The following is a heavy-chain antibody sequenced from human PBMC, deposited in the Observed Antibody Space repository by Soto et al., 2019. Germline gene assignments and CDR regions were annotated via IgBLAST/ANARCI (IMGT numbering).Heavy chain of an antibody. CDR2: ISSSSSTI. J-gene: IGHJ3*02. Sequence: VGSLRLPCAASGFTFSSYSMNWVRQAPRKGLEWVSYISSSSSTIYYADSVKGRFTISRDNAKNSLYLQMNSLRAEDTAVYYCSRDLSHDYGDVIDPFHIWGQGTMVTVS. CDR1: GFTFSSYS. V-gene: IGHV3-48*01. CDR3: SRDLSHDYGDVIDPFHI. D-gene: IGHD4-17*01.